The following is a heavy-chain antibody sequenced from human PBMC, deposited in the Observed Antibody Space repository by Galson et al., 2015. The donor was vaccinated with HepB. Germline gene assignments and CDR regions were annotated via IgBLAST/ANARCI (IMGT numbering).Heavy chain of an antibody. CDR2: LNPNSGDT. D-gene: IGHD3-10*01. Sequence: SVKVSCKASGYTFTGYYIHWVRQAPGQGLEWMGRLNPNSGDTNYAQKFQGRVTLTRDTSITTAYMELSRLTSDDTAVFYCARDLSGVWFREGRSDRRFDLWGQGTMVTVSS. CDR1: GYTFTGYY. J-gene: IGHJ3*01. CDR3: ARDLSGVWFREGRSDRRFDL. V-gene: IGHV1-2*06.